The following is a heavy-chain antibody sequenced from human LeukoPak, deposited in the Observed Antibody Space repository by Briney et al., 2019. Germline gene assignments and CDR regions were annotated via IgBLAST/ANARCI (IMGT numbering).Heavy chain of an antibody. CDR1: GFSFSSYT. J-gene: IGHJ6*03. CDR2: IISHGGNT. V-gene: IGHV3-64*01. CDR3: ARVRMGATVSNYYYYYMDV. Sequence: GGSLRLSCAASGFSFSSYTMPWVRQAPGKGLEYVSAIISHGGNTHYTNSVKGRFTISRDNSQNPLYLQMGSLRPDDMAVYHCARVRMGATVSNYYYYYMDVWGKGTTVTVSS. D-gene: IGHD1-26*01.